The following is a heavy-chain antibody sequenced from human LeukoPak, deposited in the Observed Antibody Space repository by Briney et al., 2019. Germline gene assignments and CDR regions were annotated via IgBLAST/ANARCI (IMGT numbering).Heavy chain of an antibody. J-gene: IGHJ6*03. Sequence: SLKVSCKASGGTFSSYAISWVRQAPGQGLEWMGRIIPIFGTANYAQKFQGRVTITADESTSTAYMELSSLRSEDTAVYYCATDGDYDFWSGYPYYYYYYMDVWGKGTTVTVSS. CDR1: GGTFSSYA. CDR3: ATDGDYDFWSGYPYYYYYYMDV. D-gene: IGHD3-3*01. V-gene: IGHV1-69*01. CDR2: IIPIFGTA.